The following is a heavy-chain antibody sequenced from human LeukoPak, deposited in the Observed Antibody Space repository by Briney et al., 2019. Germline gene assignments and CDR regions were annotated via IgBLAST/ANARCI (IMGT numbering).Heavy chain of an antibody. V-gene: IGHV4-31*03. CDR2: IYYSGST. D-gene: IGHD3-10*01. CDR3: ARDRGAGIGYMDV. J-gene: IGHJ6*03. CDR1: GGSISSGGYY. Sequence: SETLSLTCTVSGGSISSGGYYWSWIRQHPGKGLEWIGYIYYSGSTYYNPSLKSRVTISVDTSKNQFSLKLGSVTAADTAVYYCARDRGAGIGYMDVWGKGTTVTVSS.